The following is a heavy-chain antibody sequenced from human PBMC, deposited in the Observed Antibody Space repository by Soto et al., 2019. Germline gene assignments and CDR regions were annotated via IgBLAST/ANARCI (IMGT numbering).Heavy chain of an antibody. Sequence: PGGSLRLSCAASGFTFSSYVMHWVRQAPGKGLEWVAVIWYDGSNKYYADSVKGRFTISRDTAKNSLHLQMNSLRDEDTAVYYCAGCSTFGCRFDSWGQGTLVTVSS. J-gene: IGHJ4*02. CDR2: IWYDGSNK. CDR1: GFTFSSYV. V-gene: IGHV3-33*03. D-gene: IGHD2-2*01. CDR3: AGCSTFGCRFDS.